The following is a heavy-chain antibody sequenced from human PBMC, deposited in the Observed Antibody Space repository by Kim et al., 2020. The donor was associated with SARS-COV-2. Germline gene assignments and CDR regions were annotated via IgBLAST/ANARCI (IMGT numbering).Heavy chain of an antibody. D-gene: IGHD2-2*01. CDR1: GYTFTSYA. CDR2: INAGNGNT. CDR3: ARDIVVVPAAIPFDY. V-gene: IGHV1-3*01. J-gene: IGHJ4*02. Sequence: ASVKVSCKASGYTFTSYAMHWVRQAPGQRLEWMGWINAGNGNTKYSQKFQGRVTITRDTSASTAYMELSSLRSEDTAVYYCARDIVVVPAAIPFDYWGQGTLVTVSS.